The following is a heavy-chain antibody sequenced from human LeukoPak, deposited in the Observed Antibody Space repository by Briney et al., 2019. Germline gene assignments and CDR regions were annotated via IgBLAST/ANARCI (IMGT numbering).Heavy chain of an antibody. CDR2: MNPNSGNT. CDR3: ARVATGSGSYSIFYYYYYYMDV. V-gene: IGHV1-8*01. CDR1: GYTFTSYD. Sequence: ASVKVSCKASGYTFTSYDINWVRQATGQGLEWMGWMNPNSGNTGYAQKFQGRVTMTRNTSISTAYMELSSLRSEDTAVYYCARVATGSGSYSIFYYYYYYMDVWGKGTTVTVSS. D-gene: IGHD3-10*01. J-gene: IGHJ6*03.